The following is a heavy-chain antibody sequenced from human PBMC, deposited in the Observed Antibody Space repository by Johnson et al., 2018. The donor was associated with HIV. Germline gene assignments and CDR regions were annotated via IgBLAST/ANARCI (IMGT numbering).Heavy chain of an antibody. CDR1: GFTFSSYA. D-gene: IGHD1-7*01. Sequence: VQLVESGGGLIQPGGSLRLSCAASGFTFSSYAMNWVRQAPGKGLEWVPVISGPGDITDYADSVKGRFTISRDNAKNSLYLQMNSLRAEDTAVYYCARDNWNYNAFDIWGQGTMVTVSS. J-gene: IGHJ3*02. V-gene: IGHV3-23*04. CDR2: ISGPGDIT. CDR3: ARDNWNYNAFDI.